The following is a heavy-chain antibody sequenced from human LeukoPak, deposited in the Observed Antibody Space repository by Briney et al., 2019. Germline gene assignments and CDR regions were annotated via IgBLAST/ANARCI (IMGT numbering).Heavy chain of an antibody. CDR3: AGSIAARHYFDY. Sequence: SETLSLTCTVSGYSISSGYYWGWIRQPPGKGLEWIGSIYHSGSTYYNPSLKSRVTISVDTSKNQFSLKLSSVTAADTAVYYCAGSIAARHYFDYWGQGTLVTVSS. J-gene: IGHJ4*02. CDR2: IYHSGST. CDR1: GYSISSGYY. D-gene: IGHD6-6*01. V-gene: IGHV4-38-2*02.